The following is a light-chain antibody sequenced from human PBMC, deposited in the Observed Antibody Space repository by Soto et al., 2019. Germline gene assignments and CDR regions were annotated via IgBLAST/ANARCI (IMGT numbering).Light chain of an antibody. V-gene: IGLV7-46*01. Sequence: QAVVTQEPSLTVSPGGTVTLTCGSSTGAVTTGHFPSWFQQKPGQVPRTLIYDTSNKQSGTPARFSGSLLGGKAALTLSGAQPEDEAEYSCLLSDGDTRVFGGGTKLTVL. J-gene: IGLJ3*02. CDR1: TGAVTTGHF. CDR3: LLSDGDTRV. CDR2: DTS.